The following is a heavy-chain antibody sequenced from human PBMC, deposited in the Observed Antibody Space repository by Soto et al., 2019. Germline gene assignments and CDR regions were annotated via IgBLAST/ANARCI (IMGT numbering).Heavy chain of an antibody. D-gene: IGHD4-17*01. V-gene: IGHV4-31*03. CDR3: ARSPEATVTAFDY. CDR2: IYYSGST. CDR1: GGSISSGGYD. J-gene: IGHJ4*02. Sequence: QVQLQESGPGLVKPSQTLSLTCTVSGGSISSGGYDWSWIRQHPGKGLEWIGYIYYSGSTYYNPSLTSRVTRSVDTSKDQFSRKLSSVTAADTAVYYCARSPEATVTAFDYWGQGTLVTVSS.